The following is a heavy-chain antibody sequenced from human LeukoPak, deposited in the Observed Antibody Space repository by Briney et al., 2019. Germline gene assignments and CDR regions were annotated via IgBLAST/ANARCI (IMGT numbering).Heavy chain of an antibody. D-gene: IGHD5-18*01. CDR1: GGSISSYY. CDR3: ARHKAMARCGAFDI. Sequence: SETLSLTCTVSGGSISSYYWSWIRQPPGKGLEWIGYIYYSGSTNYNPSLKSRVTISVDTSKNQFSLKLSSVTAADTAVYYCARHKAMARCGAFDIWGQGTMVTVSS. V-gene: IGHV4-59*08. J-gene: IGHJ3*02. CDR2: IYYSGST.